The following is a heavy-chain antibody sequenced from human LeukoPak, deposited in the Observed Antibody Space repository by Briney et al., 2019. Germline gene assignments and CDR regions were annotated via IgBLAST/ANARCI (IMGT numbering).Heavy chain of an antibody. V-gene: IGHV3-7*01. J-gene: IGHJ4*02. CDR1: GFTFSSYW. Sequence: GGSLRLSCAASGFTFSSYWMSWVRQAPGKGLEWVANIKQDGSEKYYVDSVKGRFTISRDNAKNSLYLQMNSLRAEDTAVYYCAKFDVGTAMVLGHLNYWGQGTLVIVSS. D-gene: IGHD5-18*01. CDR3: AKFDVGTAMVLGHLNY. CDR2: IKQDGSEK.